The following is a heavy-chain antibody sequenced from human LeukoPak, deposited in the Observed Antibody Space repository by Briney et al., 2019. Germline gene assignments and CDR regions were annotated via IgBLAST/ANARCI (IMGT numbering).Heavy chain of an antibody. CDR2: INHSGST. CDR1: GGSFSGYY. D-gene: IGHD3-10*01. V-gene: IGHV4-34*01. J-gene: IGHJ6*04. Sequence: SETLSRTCAVYGGSFSGYYWSWIRKPPGNGLEWIGEINHSGSTNYNPSLKSRVTISVDTSKNQFSLKLSSVTAADTAVYYCARGLGGSGSYYNDGYYYGMDVWGKGTTVTVSS. CDR3: ARGLGGSGSYYNDGYYYGMDV.